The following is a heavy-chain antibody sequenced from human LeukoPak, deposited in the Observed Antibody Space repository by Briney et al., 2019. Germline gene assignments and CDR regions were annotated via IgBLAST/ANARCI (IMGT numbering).Heavy chain of an antibody. CDR2: ISGSGGNA. CDR3: ARGVIAAAGFFDY. V-gene: IGHV3-23*01. CDR1: GFTFSSYT. J-gene: IGHJ4*02. Sequence: PGGSLRLSCAASGFTFSSYTMNWVRQAPGKGLEWVSAISGSGGNAYYADSVKGRFTISRDNSKNTLYLQMNSLRAEDTAVYYCARGVIAAAGFFDYWGREPWSPSPQ. D-gene: IGHD6-13*01.